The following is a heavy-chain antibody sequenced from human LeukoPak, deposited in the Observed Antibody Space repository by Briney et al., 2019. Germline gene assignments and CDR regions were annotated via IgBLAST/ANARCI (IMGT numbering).Heavy chain of an antibody. D-gene: IGHD4-11*01. CDR3: ARDRATTVTSSWFDP. CDR2: ISYDGSNK. CDR1: GFTFSSYA. J-gene: IGHJ5*02. V-gene: IGHV3-30*01. Sequence: GGSLRLSCAAPGFTFSSYAMHWVRQAPGKGLEWVAVISYDGSNKYYADSVKGRFTISRDNSKNTLYLQMNSLRAEDTAVYYCARDRATTVTSSWFDPWGQGTLVTVSS.